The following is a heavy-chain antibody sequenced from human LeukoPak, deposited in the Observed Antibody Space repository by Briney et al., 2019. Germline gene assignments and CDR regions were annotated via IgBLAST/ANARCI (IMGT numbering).Heavy chain of an antibody. CDR1: GGSINGDE. Sequence: PSETLSRTCIGPGGSINGDEWSWVRQPPGKGVQGIGYIYYNGGSTYSPSLTGRVTISVDTSKNQFSLKLSSVTAADTAVYYCARLHSSAYFEEFDPWGQGTLVTVSS. CDR3: ARLHSSAYFEEFDP. D-gene: IGHD6-19*01. CDR2: IYYNGGS. J-gene: IGHJ5*02. V-gene: IGHV4-59*01.